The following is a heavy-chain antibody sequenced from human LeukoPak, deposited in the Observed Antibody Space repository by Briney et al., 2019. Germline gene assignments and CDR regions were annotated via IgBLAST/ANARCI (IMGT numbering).Heavy chain of an antibody. V-gene: IGHV1-2*02. CDR2: INPNSGGT. CDR3: AVWGYCSSTSCFGGFDP. J-gene: IGHJ5*02. D-gene: IGHD2-2*01. Sequence: ASVKVSCNASGYTFTGYYMHWVRQAPGQGLEWMGWINPNSGGTNYAQKFQGRVTMTRDTSISTAYMELSRLRSDDTAVYYCAVWGYCSSTSCFGGFDPWGQGTLVTVSS. CDR1: GYTFTGYY.